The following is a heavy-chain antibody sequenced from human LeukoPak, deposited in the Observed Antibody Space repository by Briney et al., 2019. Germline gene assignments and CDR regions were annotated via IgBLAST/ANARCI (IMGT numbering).Heavy chain of an antibody. Sequence: GASVKVSCKASGYTCTSYDINWVRQATGQGLEWMGWMNPNSGNTGYAQKFQGRVTITRNTSISTAYMELSSLRSEDTAVYYCASAGNTSEVFGIWGQGTMVTVSS. CDR2: MNPNSGNT. CDR1: GYTCTSYD. V-gene: IGHV1-8*03. D-gene: IGHD2/OR15-2a*01. J-gene: IGHJ3*02. CDR3: ASAGNTSEVFGI.